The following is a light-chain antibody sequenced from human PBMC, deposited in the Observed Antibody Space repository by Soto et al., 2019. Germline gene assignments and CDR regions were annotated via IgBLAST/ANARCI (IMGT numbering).Light chain of an antibody. CDR1: SSNFGAGFD. CDR3: QSYDRSLSGYV. CDR2: GIT. J-gene: IGLJ1*01. Sequence: QLVLTQPPSVSGAPGQWVTISCTGSSSNFGAGFDVHWYQQLPGTAPKLLIYGITNRPSGVPDRFSGSKSGTSASLAITGLQAEGEAVYYCQSYDRSLSGYVFGTGTKLTVL. V-gene: IGLV1-40*01.